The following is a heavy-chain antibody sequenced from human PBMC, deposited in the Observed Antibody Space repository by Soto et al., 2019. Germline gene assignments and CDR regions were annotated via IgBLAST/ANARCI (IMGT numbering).Heavy chain of an antibody. D-gene: IGHD6-19*01. J-gene: IGHJ4*02. V-gene: IGHV1-18*01. Sequence: LQGRVTMTTDTSTSTAYMELRSLRSDDTAVYYCAREAKEWLAPIDYWGQGTLVTVSS. CDR3: AREAKEWLAPIDY.